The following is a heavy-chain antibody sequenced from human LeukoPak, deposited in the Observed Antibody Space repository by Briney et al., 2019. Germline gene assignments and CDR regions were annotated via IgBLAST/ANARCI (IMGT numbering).Heavy chain of an antibody. Sequence: MPSETLSLTCTVSGGSISSSSYYWGWIRQPPGKGLEWIGSIYYSGSTYYNPSLKSRVTISEDTSKNQFSLKLSSVTAADTAVYYCARVVDTAMVCDYWGQGTLVTVSS. J-gene: IGHJ4*02. CDR3: ARVVDTAMVCDY. CDR2: IYYSGST. CDR1: GGSISSSSYY. V-gene: IGHV4-39*01. D-gene: IGHD5-18*01.